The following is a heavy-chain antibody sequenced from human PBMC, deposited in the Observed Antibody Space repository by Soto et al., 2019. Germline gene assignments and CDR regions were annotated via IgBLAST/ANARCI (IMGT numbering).Heavy chain of an antibody. J-gene: IGHJ6*02. D-gene: IGHD7-27*01. CDR1: GGSISSSSYY. V-gene: IGHV4-39*01. Sequence: SETLSLTCTVSGGSISSSSYYWGWIRQPPGKGLEWIGSIYYSGSTYYNPSLKSRVTISVDTSKNQFSLKLSSVTAADTAVYYCARHDPLGTIDYYYYGMDVWGQGTTATVSS. CDR3: ARHDPLGTIDYYYYGMDV. CDR2: IYYSGST.